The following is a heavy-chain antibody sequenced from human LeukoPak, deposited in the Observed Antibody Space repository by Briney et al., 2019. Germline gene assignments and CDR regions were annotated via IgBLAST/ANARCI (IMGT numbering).Heavy chain of an antibody. CDR3: ARHRDYYFDY. J-gene: IGHJ4*02. CDR1: GGSISSSSYY. V-gene: IGHV4-39*01. Sequence: PSETLSLTCTVSGGSISSSSYYWGWLRQPPGTGREWIGSIYYSGSTYYNPSLKSRVTISVDTSKNQFSLKLSSVTAADTAVYYCARHRDYYFDYWGQGTLVTVSS. D-gene: IGHD3/OR15-3a*01. CDR2: IYYSGST.